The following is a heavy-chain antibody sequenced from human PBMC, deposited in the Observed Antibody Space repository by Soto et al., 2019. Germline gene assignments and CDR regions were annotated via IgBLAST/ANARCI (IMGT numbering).Heavy chain of an antibody. CDR2: IYYSGST. D-gene: IGHD6-13*01. J-gene: IGHJ5*02. CDR3: ARLAAGIGVGWFDP. CDR1: GSSINSSGYY. V-gene: IGHV4-61*05. Sequence: PSETLSLTCTVSGSSINSSGYYWGWIRQPPGKGLEWIRYIYYSGSTNYNPSLKSRVTISVDTSKNQFSLKLSSVTAADTAVYYCARLAAGIGVGWFDPWGQGTLVTVSS.